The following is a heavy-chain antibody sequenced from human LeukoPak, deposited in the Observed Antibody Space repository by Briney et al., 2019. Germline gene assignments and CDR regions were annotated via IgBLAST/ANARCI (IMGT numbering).Heavy chain of an antibody. J-gene: IGHJ5*02. CDR3: ARLAHYDFWSGYSPGSGWFDP. D-gene: IGHD3-3*01. CDR2: IYYSGST. CDR1: GGSISSSSYN. V-gene: IGHV4-39*01. Sequence: SETLSLTCTVSGGSISSSSYNWGWIRQPPGKGLEWIGRIYYSGSTYYNPSLKSRVTISVDTSKNQFSLKLSSVPAADTAVYYCARLAHYDFWSGYSPGSGWFDPWGQGTLVTVSS.